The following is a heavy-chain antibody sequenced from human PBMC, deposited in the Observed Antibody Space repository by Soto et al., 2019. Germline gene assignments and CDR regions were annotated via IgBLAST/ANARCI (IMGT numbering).Heavy chain of an antibody. D-gene: IGHD2-2*01. J-gene: IGHJ4*02. CDR2: INHSGST. Sequence: SETLSLTCAVYGGSFSGYYWSWIRQPPGEGLEWIGEINHSGSTNYNPSLKSRVTISVDTSKNQFSLKLSSVTAADTAVYYCARAIIVVVPAAFDYWGQGTLVTVSS. V-gene: IGHV4-34*01. CDR1: GGSFSGYY. CDR3: ARAIIVVVPAAFDY.